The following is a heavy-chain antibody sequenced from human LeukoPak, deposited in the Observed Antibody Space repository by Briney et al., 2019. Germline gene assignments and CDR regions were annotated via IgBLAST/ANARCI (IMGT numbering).Heavy chain of an antibody. CDR2: IKKDGSEK. CDR3: ARHLSGVTGYTYGRGIDY. V-gene: IGHV3-7*01. CDR1: GFTFSSYF. D-gene: IGHD5-18*01. Sequence: GGSLRLSCAASGFTFSSYFMSWVRQAPGKGLEWVANIKKDGSEKYYVDSVKGRFTISRDNAKKSLYLQMNSLRAEDTAVYYCARHLSGVTGYTYGRGIDYWGQGTLVTVSS. J-gene: IGHJ4*02.